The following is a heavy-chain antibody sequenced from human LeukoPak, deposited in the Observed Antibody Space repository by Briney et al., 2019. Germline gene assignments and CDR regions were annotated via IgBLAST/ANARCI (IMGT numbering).Heavy chain of an antibody. CDR2: ISDIGSI. V-gene: IGHV4-59*01. Sequence: SETLSLTCTVSGGSISSYYWSWIRQPPGKGLEWIAYISDIGSINYNPSLKSRVTISVDTSKNQFSLKLSSVTAADTAVYYCAREQYYYGSGSYSSWFDPWGQGTLVTVSS. CDR1: GGSISSYY. CDR3: AREQYYYGSGSYSSWFDP. J-gene: IGHJ5*02. D-gene: IGHD3-10*01.